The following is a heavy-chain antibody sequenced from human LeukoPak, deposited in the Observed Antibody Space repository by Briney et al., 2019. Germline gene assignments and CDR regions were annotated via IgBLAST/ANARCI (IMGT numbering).Heavy chain of an antibody. CDR1: GDSISGFY. D-gene: IGHD4-17*01. J-gene: IGHJ6*03. Sequence: PSETLSLTCTVSGDSISGFYWSWIRQPAGKGLQWIGRISTSGSTNYNPSLKNRVTMSVDRSTNEFSLTVRSVTAADTALYYCARGLPSYGDYVDYYFYMDVWGKGTTVTVSS. CDR2: ISTSGST. CDR3: ARGLPSYGDYVDYYFYMDV. V-gene: IGHV4-4*07.